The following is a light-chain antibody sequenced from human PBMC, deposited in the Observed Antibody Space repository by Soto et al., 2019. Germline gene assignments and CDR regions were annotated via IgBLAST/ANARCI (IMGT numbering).Light chain of an antibody. J-gene: IGKJ4*01. Sequence: DVQMTQSPSSLSAFVGDRVTITCRASQGIAPYLAWFQQKPGKVPKLLIYATSTLQSGLPSRFSDSGSGTDFTLTVTSLQPEDVGTYYCQKYNSVPLTFGGGTKVEIK. CDR2: ATS. CDR1: QGIAPY. CDR3: QKYNSVPLT. V-gene: IGKV1-27*01.